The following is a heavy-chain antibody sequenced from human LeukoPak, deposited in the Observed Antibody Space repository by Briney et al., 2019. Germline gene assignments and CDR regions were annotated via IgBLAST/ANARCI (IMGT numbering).Heavy chain of an antibody. D-gene: IGHD1-26*01. Sequence: ASVKVSCKASGYTFTSYYMHWVRQAPGQGLEWMGIINPSGGSTSYAQKFQGRVTMTRDTSTSTVYMELSCLRSEDTAVYYCARDGGPYSGSPDGWFDPWGQGTLVTVSS. CDR2: INPSGGST. CDR1: GYTFTSYY. V-gene: IGHV1-46*01. CDR3: ARDGGPYSGSPDGWFDP. J-gene: IGHJ5*02.